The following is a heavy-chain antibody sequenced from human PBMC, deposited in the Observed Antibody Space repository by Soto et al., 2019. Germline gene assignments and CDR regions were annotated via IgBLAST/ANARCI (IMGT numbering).Heavy chain of an antibody. CDR3: ATDDYGIFPY. V-gene: IGHV1-2*02. J-gene: IGHJ4*02. D-gene: IGHD3-10*01. CDR1: GYSFTTYY. Sequence: HVQLVQSGTEVKKPGASVRVSCMVSGYSFTTYYIHWVRQAPGQGLEWMGWIDPRSGGTVYEQKCQGRVTMTRDTSIRPVYMDLSGLTSDDTALYYCATDDYGIFPYWGQGSLVTVSS. CDR2: IDPRSGGT.